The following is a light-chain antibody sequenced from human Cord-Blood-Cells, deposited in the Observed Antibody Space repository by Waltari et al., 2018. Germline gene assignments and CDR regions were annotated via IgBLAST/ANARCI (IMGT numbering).Light chain of an antibody. Sequence: QSALTQPAPVSGSPGQSITISCTGTSSDVGGYNYLSWYQQHPGKAPKLMIYDVSKRPSGVSNRFSGSKSGNTASLTISGLQAEDEADYYCSSYTSSSTVFGGGTKLTVL. V-gene: IGLV2-14*01. CDR1: SSDVGGYNY. J-gene: IGLJ3*02. CDR2: DVS. CDR3: SSYTSSSTV.